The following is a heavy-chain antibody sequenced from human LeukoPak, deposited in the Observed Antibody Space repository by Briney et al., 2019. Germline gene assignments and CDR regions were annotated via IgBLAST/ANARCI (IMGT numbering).Heavy chain of an antibody. D-gene: IGHD6-25*01. V-gene: IGHV1-2*02. CDR2: INPNSGGT. J-gene: IGHJ4*02. CDR1: GYTFTGYY. Sequence: GASVKVSCKASGYTFTGYYMHWVRQAPGQGLEWMGWINPNSGGTNYAQKFQGRVTMTRDTSISTVYMDLNRLRTDDTAVYYCVRAAAASVFDYWGQGTLVTVSS. CDR3: VRAAAASVFDY.